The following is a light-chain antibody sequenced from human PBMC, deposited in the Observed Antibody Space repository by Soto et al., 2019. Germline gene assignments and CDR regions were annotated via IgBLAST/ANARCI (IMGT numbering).Light chain of an antibody. Sequence: QSALTQPPSASGSPGQSVTISCTGTSSDVGGYDYVSWYQQRPGKAPKLLIHEVTKRPSGVPDRFSGSKSGNTASLTVSGLQAEDEADYYCSSYAGRTLYVVGTGTKLTVL. CDR2: EVT. V-gene: IGLV2-8*01. J-gene: IGLJ1*01. CDR3: SSYAGRTLYV. CDR1: SSDVGGYDY.